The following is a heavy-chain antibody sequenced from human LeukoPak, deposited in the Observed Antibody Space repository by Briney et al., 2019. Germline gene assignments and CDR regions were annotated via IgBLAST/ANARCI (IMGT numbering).Heavy chain of an antibody. D-gene: IGHD2-15*01. Sequence: ASVTVSFKASGGTFSIYAISWVRQAPGQGLEWMGRIIPIFGIANYAQKFQGRVTITADKSTSTAYMELSSLRSEDTAVYYCARDLHCSGGSCFSRYYYYYGMDVWGQGATVTVSS. CDR1: GGTFSIYA. V-gene: IGHV1-69*10. CDR3: ARDLHCSGGSCFSRYYYYYGMDV. J-gene: IGHJ6*02. CDR2: IIPIFGIA.